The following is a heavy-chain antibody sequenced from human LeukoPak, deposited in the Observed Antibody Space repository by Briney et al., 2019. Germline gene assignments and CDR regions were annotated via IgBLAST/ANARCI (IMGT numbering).Heavy chain of an antibody. CDR3: ARSTVYFDAFDI. D-gene: IGHD2/OR15-2a*01. V-gene: IGHV4-34*01. CDR2: INHSGST. J-gene: IGHJ3*02. Sequence: SETLSLTCAVHGGSFSGYYWSWIRQPPGKGLEWIGEINHSGSTNYNPSLKSRVTISVDTSKNQFSLQLSSVTAADTAVYYCARSTVYFDAFDIWGQGTMVTVSS. CDR1: GGSFSGYY.